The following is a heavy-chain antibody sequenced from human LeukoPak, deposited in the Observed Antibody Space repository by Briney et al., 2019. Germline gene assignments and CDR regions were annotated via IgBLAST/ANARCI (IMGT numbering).Heavy chain of an antibody. D-gene: IGHD1-26*01. CDR3: ARGPTYYSGSYPLDY. Sequence: PSETLSLTCDVCGGSFSGYLWSWIRQPPGKGLDWIGESDHSGSTNYTPSLKSRVTISIDTSKNQISLKLSSVTAADTAVYYCARGPTYYSGSYPLDYWGPGALVAVCS. CDR1: GGSFSGYL. CDR2: SDHSGST. V-gene: IGHV4-34*01. J-gene: IGHJ4*02.